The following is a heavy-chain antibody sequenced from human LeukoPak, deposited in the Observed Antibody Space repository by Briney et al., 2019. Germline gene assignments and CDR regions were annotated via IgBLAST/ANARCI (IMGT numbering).Heavy chain of an antibody. CDR1: GFTFSSYW. CDR2: IKQDGSEK. J-gene: IGHJ6*03. Sequence: PGGSLRLSCAASGFTFSSYWMSWVRQAPGKGLEWVANIKQDGSEKYYVDSVKGRFTISRDNAKNSLYLQMNSLRAEDTAVYYCARAGSPHYYYMDVWGKGTTVTVSS. D-gene: IGHD1-26*01. V-gene: IGHV3-7*01. CDR3: ARAGSPHYYYMDV.